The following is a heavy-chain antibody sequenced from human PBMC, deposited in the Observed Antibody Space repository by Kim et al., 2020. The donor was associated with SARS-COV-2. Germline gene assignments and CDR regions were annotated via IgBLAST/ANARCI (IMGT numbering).Heavy chain of an antibody. CDR2: IYHSGST. J-gene: IGHJ4*02. Sequence: SETLSLTCTVSGYSISSGYYWGWIRQPPGKGLEWIGSIYHSGSTYYNPSLKSRVTISVDTSKNQFSLKLSSVTAADTAVYYCARVPPSYGGNWHWGQGTLVTVSS. CDR3: ARVPPSYGGNWH. V-gene: IGHV4-38-2*02. CDR1: GYSISSGYY. D-gene: IGHD2-15*01.